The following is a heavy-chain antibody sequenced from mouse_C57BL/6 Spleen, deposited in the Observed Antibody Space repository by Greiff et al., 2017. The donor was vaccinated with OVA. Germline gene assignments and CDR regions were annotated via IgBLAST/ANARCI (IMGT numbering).Heavy chain of an antibody. D-gene: IGHD2-1*01. J-gene: IGHJ2*01. V-gene: IGHV1-54*01. CDR3: ARKDGNYLYYFDY. CDR2: INPGSGGT. Sequence: VMLVESGAELVRPGTSVKVSCKASGYAFTNYLIEWVKQRPGQGLEWIGVINPGSGGTNYNEKFKGKATLTADKSSSTAYMQLSSLTSEDSAVYFCARKDGNYLYYFDYWGQGTTLTVSS. CDR1: GYAFTNYL.